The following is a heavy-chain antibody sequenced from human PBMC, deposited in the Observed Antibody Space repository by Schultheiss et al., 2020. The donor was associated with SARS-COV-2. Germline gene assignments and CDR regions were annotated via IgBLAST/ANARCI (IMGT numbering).Heavy chain of an antibody. CDR2: ISYDGSNK. D-gene: IGHD6-19*01. CDR1: GFTFSSYA. Sequence: GGSLRLSCAASGFTFSSYAMHWVRQAPGKGLEWVAVISYDGSNKYYADSVKGRFTISRDNSKNTVYLQLNSLRDEDTAVYYCARLGSGWYLSDYWGQGTLVTVSS. CDR3: ARLGSGWYLSDY. V-gene: IGHV3-33*05. J-gene: IGHJ4*02.